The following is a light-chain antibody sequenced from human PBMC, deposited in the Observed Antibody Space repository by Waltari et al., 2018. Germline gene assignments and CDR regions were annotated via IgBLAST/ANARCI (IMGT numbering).Light chain of an antibody. CDR2: LGS. CDR1: QSLLHSTGNNF. CDR3: MQAIQTPPT. Sequence: DIVMTQSPLSLPVTPGEPASISCRSSQSLLHSTGNNFLDWYLQKPGQSPQLLIYLGSNRASGVPDRFSGSGSGTDFTLKISRVEAEDVGVYYCMQAIQTPPTFGPGTKVVIK. V-gene: IGKV2-28*01. J-gene: IGKJ3*01.